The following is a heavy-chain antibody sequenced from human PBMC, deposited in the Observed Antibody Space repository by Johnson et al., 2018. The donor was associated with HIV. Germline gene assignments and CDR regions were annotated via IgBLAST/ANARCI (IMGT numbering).Heavy chain of an antibody. J-gene: IGHJ3*02. D-gene: IGHD2-21*01. Sequence: VQLVESGGGLVQPGRSLRLSCAASGFTFSSYWMSWVRQAPGKGLEWVANIKQDGSEKYYVDSVKGRFTISRDNAKNSLYLQMNSLRAEDTALYYCARERRAGVKGAFDIWGQGTMVTVSS. CDR3: ARERRAGVKGAFDI. CDR2: IKQDGSEK. V-gene: IGHV3-7*03. CDR1: GFTFSSYW.